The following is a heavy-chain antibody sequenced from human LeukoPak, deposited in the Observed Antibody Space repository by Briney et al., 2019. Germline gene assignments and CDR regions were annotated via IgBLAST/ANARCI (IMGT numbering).Heavy chain of an antibody. V-gene: IGHV3-9*01. CDR1: GFTFGGSA. J-gene: IGHJ4*02. Sequence: GRSLRLSCAVSGFTFGGSAMHWVRQAPGKGREWVSGISWDSGSLDYADCVKGRFTISRDNAKNSLYLQMDSLRAEDTALYYCAKEGSVCTNGICRYFDYWGQGTLVTVSS. CDR3: AKEGSVCTNGICRYFDY. D-gene: IGHD2-8*01. CDR2: ISWDSGSL.